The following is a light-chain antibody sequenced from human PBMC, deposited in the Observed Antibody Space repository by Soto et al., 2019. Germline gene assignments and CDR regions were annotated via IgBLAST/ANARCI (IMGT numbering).Light chain of an antibody. CDR1: QGISNW. CDR3: QQANSFPLT. CDR2: SAS. Sequence: DIQMTQSPSSVSASVGDRVTITCRASQGISNWLGWYQQKPGQAPELLIYSASSLQSGVPSRFSGSGSWTEFSLTISSLQPEYFATYYCQQANSFPLTFGGGTKVEIK. V-gene: IGKV1-12*01. J-gene: IGKJ4*01.